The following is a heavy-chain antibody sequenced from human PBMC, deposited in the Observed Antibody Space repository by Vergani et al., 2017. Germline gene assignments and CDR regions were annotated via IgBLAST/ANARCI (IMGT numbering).Heavy chain of an antibody. CDR2: ISYVGSNK. CDR3: AKDWDFRTYTDLFDY. V-gene: IGHV3-30*18. Sequence: QVQLVESGGGVVQPGRSLRLSCAASGFTFSSYGMHWVRQAPGKGLEWVAVISYVGSNKYYADSVKGRFTISRDNSKNTLYLQMNSLRAEDTAVYYCAKDWDFRTYTDLFDYWGQGTLVTVSS. J-gene: IGHJ4*02. CDR1: GFTFSSYG. D-gene: IGHD3-16*01.